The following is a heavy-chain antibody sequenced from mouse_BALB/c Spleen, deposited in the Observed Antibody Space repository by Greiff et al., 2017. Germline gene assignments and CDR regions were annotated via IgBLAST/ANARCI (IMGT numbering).Heavy chain of an antibody. CDR3: ARGDGYLSFAY. CDR1: GYTFSSYW. Sequence: QVQLKQSGAELMKPGASVKISCKATGYTFSSYWIEWVKQRPGHGLEWIGEILPGSGSTNYNEKFKGKATFTADTSSNTAYMQLSSLTSEDSAVYYCARGDGYLSFAYWGQGTLVTVSA. V-gene: IGHV1-9*01. D-gene: IGHD2-3*01. CDR2: ILPGSGST. J-gene: IGHJ3*01.